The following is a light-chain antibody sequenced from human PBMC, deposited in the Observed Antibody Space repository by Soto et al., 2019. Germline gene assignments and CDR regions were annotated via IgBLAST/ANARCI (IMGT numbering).Light chain of an antibody. V-gene: IGKV1-5*03. CDR1: QSISSW. CDR2: KAS. Sequence: DIQLTQSPSPLSASVGDRVTINCRASQSISSWLAWYQQKPGKAPKLLIYKASSLESGVPSRFSGSGSGTDFTLTISDLQPDDFATYYCQQYNSYSRTFGQGTKVEIK. J-gene: IGKJ1*01. CDR3: QQYNSYSRT.